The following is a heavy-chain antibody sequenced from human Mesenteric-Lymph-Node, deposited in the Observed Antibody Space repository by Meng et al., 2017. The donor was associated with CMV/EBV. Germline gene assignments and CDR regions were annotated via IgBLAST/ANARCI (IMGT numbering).Heavy chain of an antibody. CDR3: ARFCSSTSCYQDYFDY. V-gene: IGHV3-21*01. Sequence: GGSLRLSCAASGFTFSSYSMNWVRQAPGKGLEWVSSISISSSYIYYADSVKGRFTISRDNAKNSLYLQMNSLRAEDTAVYYCARFCSSTSCYQDYFDYWGQGTLVTVSS. J-gene: IGHJ4*02. CDR2: ISISSSYI. CDR1: GFTFSSYS. D-gene: IGHD2-2*01.